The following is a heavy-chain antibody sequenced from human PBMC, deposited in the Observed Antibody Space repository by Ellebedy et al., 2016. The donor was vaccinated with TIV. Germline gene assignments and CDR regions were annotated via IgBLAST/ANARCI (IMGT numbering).Heavy chain of an antibody. D-gene: IGHD2-15*01. V-gene: IGHV3-7*01. CDR1: GLTFSGYS. J-gene: IGHJ3*02. CDR3: ARLIGGTCQCAFDI. Sequence: PGGSLRLSCAASGLTFSGYSMNWVRQAPGKGLEWLANINQDGNEKNHVDSVRGRFTISRDNAKNSLYPQINSLRAEDTAVYYCARLIGGTCQCAFDIWGQGTMVTVSS. CDR2: INQDGNEK.